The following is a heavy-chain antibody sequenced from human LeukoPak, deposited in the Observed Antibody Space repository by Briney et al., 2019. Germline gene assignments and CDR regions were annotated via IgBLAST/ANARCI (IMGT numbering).Heavy chain of an antibody. CDR2: FYSGGST. CDR3: ASSSWSSEYFHY. Sequence: GGSLRLSCAASGFTVSDNYMSWVRQAPGKGLEGVSVFYSGGSTRYADSVKGRFTISRDNSKNTPYLQLNSLRAEDTAVYFCASSSWSSEYFHYWGQGTLVAVSS. D-gene: IGHD6-13*01. CDR1: GFTVSDNY. V-gene: IGHV3-66*01. J-gene: IGHJ1*01.